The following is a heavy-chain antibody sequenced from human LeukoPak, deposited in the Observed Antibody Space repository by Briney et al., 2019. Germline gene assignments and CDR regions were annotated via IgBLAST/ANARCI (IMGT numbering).Heavy chain of an antibody. D-gene: IGHD1-26*01. CDR2: ISGYNGNT. Sequence: ASVKVSCKASGYKFINYGISWVRQAPGQGLEWMGWISGYNGNTNYAQKLQGRVTMTTDTSTSTAYMELRSLRSDDTAVYYCARELQWGLYYYYMDVWSKGTTVTVSS. CDR3: ARELQWGLYYYYMDV. CDR1: GYKFINYG. V-gene: IGHV1-18*01. J-gene: IGHJ6*03.